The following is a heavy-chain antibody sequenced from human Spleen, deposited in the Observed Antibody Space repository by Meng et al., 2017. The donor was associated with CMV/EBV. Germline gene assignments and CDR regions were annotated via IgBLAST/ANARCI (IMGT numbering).Heavy chain of an antibody. CDR2: IRYDGSNK. CDR3: ANRRDYGDYYYYGMDV. V-gene: IGHV3-30*02. J-gene: IGHJ6*02. CDR1: GFTFSRYS. D-gene: IGHD4-17*01. Sequence: GGSLRLSCAASGFTFSRYSMHWVRQAPGKGLEWVAFIRYDGSNKYYADSVKGRFTISRDNPKKTLYLQMNSLRGEDTAVYYCANRRDYGDYYYYGMDVWGQGTTVTVSS.